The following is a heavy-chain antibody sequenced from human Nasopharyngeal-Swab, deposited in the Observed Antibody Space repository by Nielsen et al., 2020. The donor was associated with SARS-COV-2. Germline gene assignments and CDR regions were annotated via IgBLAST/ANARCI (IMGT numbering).Heavy chain of an antibody. D-gene: IGHD1-26*01. CDR2: ISGSGGST. V-gene: IGHV3-23*01. J-gene: IGHJ4*02. Sequence: GGSLRLSCAASGFTFSTYAMSWVRQAPGKGLEWVSAISGSGGSTYHADSVKGRFTISRDNSKNTVYLQVNSLRAEDTALYYCATHQGSEGVRFDYWGQGTLVTVSS. CDR3: ATHQGSEGVRFDY. CDR1: GFTFSTYA.